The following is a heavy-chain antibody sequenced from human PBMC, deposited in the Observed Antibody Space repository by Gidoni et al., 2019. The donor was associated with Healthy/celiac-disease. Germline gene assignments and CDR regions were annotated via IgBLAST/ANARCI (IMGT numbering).Heavy chain of an antibody. Sequence: QVQLVESGGGVVQPGRSLRLSCAASGFTFSSYGMHWVRQAPGKGLEWVAVISYDGSNKYYADSVKGRFTISRDNSKNTLYLQMNSLRAEDTAVYYCAKDANWRGAFDIWGQGTMVTVSS. D-gene: IGHD1-1*01. CDR3: AKDANWRGAFDI. CDR1: GFTFSSYG. J-gene: IGHJ3*02. V-gene: IGHV3-30*18. CDR2: ISYDGSNK.